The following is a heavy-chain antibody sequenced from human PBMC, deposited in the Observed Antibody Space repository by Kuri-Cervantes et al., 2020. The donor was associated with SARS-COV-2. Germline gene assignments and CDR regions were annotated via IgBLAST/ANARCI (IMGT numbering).Heavy chain of an antibody. CDR2: IGTAGDP. CDR3: ARDLKAGGSLYYGDHYFDY. CDR1: GFTFSSYD. V-gene: IGHV3-13*05. J-gene: IGHJ4*02. D-gene: IGHD4-17*01. Sequence: GGSLRLSCAASGFTFSSYDMHWVRQATGKGLEWVSAIGTAGDPYYPGSVKGRFTISRENAKNSLYLQMNSLRAGDTAVYYCARDLKAGGSLYYGDHYFDYWGQGTLVTVSS.